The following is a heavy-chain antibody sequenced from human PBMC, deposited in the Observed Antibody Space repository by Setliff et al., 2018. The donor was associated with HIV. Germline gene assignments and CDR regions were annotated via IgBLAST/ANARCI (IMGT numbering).Heavy chain of an antibody. V-gene: IGHV4-34*01. D-gene: IGHD5-18*01. CDR1: GGSFTDIGGSFTDYY. Sequence: SETLSLTCAVFGGSFTDIGGSFTDYYWIWIRQPPGKGLEWIGEINHSGSTHYNPSLKSRFTISVDTSKNQISLKLSSVTAADTAMYYCARRGYGYVERVYYYYMDVWGKGTTVTVSS. CDR2: INHSGST. J-gene: IGHJ6*03. CDR3: ARRGYGYVERVYYYYMDV.